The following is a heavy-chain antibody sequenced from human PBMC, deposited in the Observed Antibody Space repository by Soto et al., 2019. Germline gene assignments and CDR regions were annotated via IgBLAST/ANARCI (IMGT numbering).Heavy chain of an antibody. D-gene: IGHD6-19*01. CDR2: ISYDGSNK. CDR1: GFTFSSYG. CDR3: AKGAAGFDY. V-gene: IGHV3-30*18. Sequence: QVQLVESGGGVVQPGRSLRLSCAASGFTFSSYGMHWVRQAPGKGLEWVAVISYDGSNKYYADSVKGRFTISRDNSKNTLYLQMNSLRAEDTAVYYCAKGAAGFDYWGQGTLVTVSS. J-gene: IGHJ4*02.